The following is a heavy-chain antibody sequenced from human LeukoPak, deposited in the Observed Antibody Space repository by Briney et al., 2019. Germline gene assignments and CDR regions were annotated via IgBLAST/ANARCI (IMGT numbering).Heavy chain of an antibody. D-gene: IGHD4-23*01. CDR3: AKARRAYGGNSGYYYYYYYMDV. CDR1: GFTFSSYA. Sequence: GGSLRLSCAASGFTFSSYAMSWVRQAPGKGLEWVSAISGSGGSTYYADSVKGRFTISRDNSKNTLYLQMNSLRAEDTAVYYCAKARRAYGGNSGYYYYYYYMDVWGKGTTVTVSS. J-gene: IGHJ6*03. CDR2: ISGSGGST. V-gene: IGHV3-23*01.